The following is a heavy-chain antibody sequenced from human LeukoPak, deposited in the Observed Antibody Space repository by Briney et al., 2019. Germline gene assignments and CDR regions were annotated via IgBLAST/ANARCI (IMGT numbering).Heavy chain of an antibody. J-gene: IGHJ4*02. CDR3: AKPPEVGATVAYFDY. Sequence: GGSLRLSCAASGFTFSGYGMHWVSQAPGKGLEWVALISFDGSNQYYADSVKGRFTISRGNSKNTLYLQMSSLRAEDTAVYYCAKPPEVGATVAYFDYWGQGTLVTVSS. CDR2: ISFDGSNQ. D-gene: IGHD1-26*01. CDR1: GFTFSGYG. V-gene: IGHV3-30*18.